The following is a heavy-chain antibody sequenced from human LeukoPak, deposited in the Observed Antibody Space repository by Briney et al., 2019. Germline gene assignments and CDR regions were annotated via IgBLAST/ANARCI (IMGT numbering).Heavy chain of an antibody. Sequence: PGRSLRLSCAASGFTFSDYAMHWVCQAPGKVLEWVAVISYDAGDKYYADSVKGRFTISRDNSKNTMYVEMNSLRVEDTAVYYCTKDTGYGDYLLDSWGQGTLVTVSS. CDR1: GFTFSDYA. V-gene: IGHV3-30*04. CDR2: ISYDAGDK. D-gene: IGHD4-17*01. CDR3: TKDTGYGDYLLDS. J-gene: IGHJ4*02.